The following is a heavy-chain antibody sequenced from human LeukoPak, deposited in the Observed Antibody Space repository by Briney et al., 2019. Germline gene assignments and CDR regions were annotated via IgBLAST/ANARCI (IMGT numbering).Heavy chain of an antibody. J-gene: IGHJ4*02. CDR3: ARGGGDYYFDY. CDR2: IYDSGST. D-gene: IGHD3-16*01. CDR1: GGSINSYY. V-gene: IGHV4-59*01. Sequence: SETLSLTCTVSGGSINSYYWSWIRQPPGKGLEWIGYIYDSGSTNYNPSLKSRVTISVDTSNNQFSLKLSSVTAADTAVYYCARGGGDYYFDYWGQGTLVTVSS.